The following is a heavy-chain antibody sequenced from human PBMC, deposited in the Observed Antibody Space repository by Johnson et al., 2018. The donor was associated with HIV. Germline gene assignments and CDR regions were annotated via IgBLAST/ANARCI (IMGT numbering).Heavy chain of an antibody. D-gene: IGHD2-15*01. CDR1: GFTFDDYC. Sequence: MQLVESGGGVVRPGGSLRLSCAASGFTFDDYCMSWVRQAPGKGLEWVSGINWNGGSTGYADSVKGRFTISRDNAKNSLYLQMNSLRAEDTALYYCARALRVVVVAATLDAFDIWGQGTMVTVSS. CDR3: ARALRVVVVAATLDAFDI. J-gene: IGHJ3*02. CDR2: INWNGGST. V-gene: IGHV3-20*04.